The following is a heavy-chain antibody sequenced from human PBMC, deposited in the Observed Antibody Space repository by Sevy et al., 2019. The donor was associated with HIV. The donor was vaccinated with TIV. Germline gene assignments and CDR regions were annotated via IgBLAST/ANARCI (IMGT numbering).Heavy chain of an antibody. CDR1: GYTFTGFY. D-gene: IGHD3-10*01. CDR3: ARDRRHYGSGKYYDLPDY. J-gene: IGHJ4*02. V-gene: IGHV1-2*02. CDR2: INPSSGGT. Sequence: ATVKVSCKASGYTFTGFYIHWVRHVPRQGLEGMGWINPSSGGTKYAQKFHDRVTMTRDTSITTAYMELRRLRSDDTAIYYCARDRRHYGSGKYYDLPDYWGQGTLVTVSS.